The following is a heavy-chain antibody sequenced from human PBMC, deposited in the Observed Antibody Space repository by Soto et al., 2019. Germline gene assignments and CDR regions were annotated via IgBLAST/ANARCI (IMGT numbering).Heavy chain of an antibody. CDR3: ARDQLASKWSRENWFDP. CDR1: GGSISSGGYY. CDR2: IYYSGST. J-gene: IGHJ5*02. V-gene: IGHV4-31*03. D-gene: IGHD2-15*01. Sequence: SETLSLTCTVSGGSISSGGYYWSWIRQHPGKGLEWIGYIYYSGSTYYNPSLKSRVTISVDTSKNQFSLKPSSVTAADTAVYYCARDQLASKWSRENWFDPWGQGTLVTVSS.